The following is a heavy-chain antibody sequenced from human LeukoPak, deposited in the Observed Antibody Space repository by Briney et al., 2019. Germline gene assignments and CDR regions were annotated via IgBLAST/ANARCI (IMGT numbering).Heavy chain of an antibody. CDR3: AELGITMIGGV. CDR2: INQDGSEK. CDR1: GFTFSNYW. J-gene: IGHJ6*04. Sequence: GGSLRLSCAASGFTFSNYWMSWVRQAPGKGLEWVANINQDGSEKYYVDSVKGRFTISRDNAKNSLYLQMNSLRAEDTAVYYCAELGITMIGGVWGKGTTVTISS. V-gene: IGHV3-7*01. D-gene: IGHD3-10*02.